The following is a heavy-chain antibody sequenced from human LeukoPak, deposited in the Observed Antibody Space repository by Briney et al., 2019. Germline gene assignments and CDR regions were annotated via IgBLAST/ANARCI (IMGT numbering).Heavy chain of an antibody. Sequence: ASVKVSCKASGYTFTSYGISWVRQAPGQGLEWMGWISAYNGNTNYAQKLQGRVTMTTDTSTSTAYMELRSLRSDDTAVYYCAREEDTMVRGVKGGYYYYGMDVWGQGTTVTVSS. J-gene: IGHJ6*02. D-gene: IGHD3-10*01. V-gene: IGHV1-18*01. CDR3: AREEDTMVRGVKGGYYYYGMDV. CDR1: GYTFTSYG. CDR2: ISAYNGNT.